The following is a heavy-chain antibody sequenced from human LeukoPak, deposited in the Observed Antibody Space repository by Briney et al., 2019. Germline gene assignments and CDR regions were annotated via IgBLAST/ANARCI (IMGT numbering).Heavy chain of an antibody. D-gene: IGHD3-3*01. Sequence: QSGGSLRLSCATSGFTLTQYGIHWVRRPPGKGLEWLAYIWYNGNTEEYLASVKGRFTISRDISKNTVYLQMNSLRAEDTAVYFCAREAFDFCSRCGFDPWGQGTLVSVSS. V-gene: IGHV3-33*01. CDR3: AREAFDFCSRCGFDP. CDR2: IWYNGNTE. J-gene: IGHJ5*02. CDR1: GFTLTQYG.